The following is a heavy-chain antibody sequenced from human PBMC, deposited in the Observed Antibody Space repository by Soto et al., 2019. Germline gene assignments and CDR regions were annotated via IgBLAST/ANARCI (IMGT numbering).Heavy chain of an antibody. CDR1: GFTFSSYA. CDR3: AKGVSQSPPLAQFYF. D-gene: IGHD3-10*01. Sequence: LRLSCAASGFTFSSYAMSWVRQAPGKGLEWVSTISGSDGRTYSTDSVNGRFTISRDNSRNTAYLQMNSRRVEDTAVYYLAKGVSQSPPLAQFYFWGRGTLVTVSS. CDR2: ISGSDGRT. V-gene: IGHV3-23*01. J-gene: IGHJ4*02.